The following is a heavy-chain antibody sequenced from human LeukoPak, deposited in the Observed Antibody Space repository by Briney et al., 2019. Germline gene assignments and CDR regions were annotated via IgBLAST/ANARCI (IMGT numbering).Heavy chain of an antibody. CDR1: GFTFSRYW. V-gene: IGHV3-74*01. CDR3: ARARTGRDAFDI. J-gene: IGHJ3*02. Sequence: GGSLRLSCAASGFTFSRYWMHWLRQAPGKGLVWVSRISTDGSSTSYADSVKGRFTISRDNGKNTLYLQMNSLRADDTAIYYCARARTGRDAFDIWGQGTTVTVSS. D-gene: IGHD3-10*01. CDR2: ISTDGSST.